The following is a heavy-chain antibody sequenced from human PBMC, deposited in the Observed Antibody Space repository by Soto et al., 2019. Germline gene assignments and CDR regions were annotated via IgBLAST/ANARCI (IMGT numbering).Heavy chain of an antibody. D-gene: IGHD1-26*01. J-gene: IGHJ6*02. Sequence: SEALSLTCAVYGGSFSGYYWSWIRQPPGKGLEWIGEINHSGSTNYNPSLKSRVTISVDTSKNQFSLKLSSVTAADTAVYYCARVEVGATWPYYYYGMDVWGQGTTVTVS. V-gene: IGHV4-34*01. CDR1: GGSFSGYY. CDR3: ARVEVGATWPYYYYGMDV. CDR2: INHSGST.